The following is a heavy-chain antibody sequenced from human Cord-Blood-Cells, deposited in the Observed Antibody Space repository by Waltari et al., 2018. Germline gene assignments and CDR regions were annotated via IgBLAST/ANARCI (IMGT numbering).Heavy chain of an antibody. D-gene: IGHD5-18*01. J-gene: IGHJ4*02. V-gene: IGHV4-38-2*01. CDR2: IYHSGST. CDR3: AAQSWDGYGYGH. CDR1: GYSISSGYY. Sequence: QVQLQESGPGLVKPSETLSLTCAVSGYSISSGYYWGWIRQPPGKGLEWIGSIYHSGSTYYNPSLKSRVTISVDTSKNQFSLKLSSVTAADTAVYYCAAQSWDGYGYGHWGQGTLVTVSS.